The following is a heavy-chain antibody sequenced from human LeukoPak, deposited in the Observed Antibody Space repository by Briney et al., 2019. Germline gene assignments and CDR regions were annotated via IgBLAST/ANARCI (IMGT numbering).Heavy chain of an antibody. V-gene: IGHV3-21*01. J-gene: IGHJ3*02. CDR2: ISSSSSYI. Sequence: AGSLRLSWAPSGLTPSSYSTSWVRHAPEKGLEWVSSISSSSSYIYYADSVKGRFTISRDNAKNSPYRQIDSQRAEHTSVYYCTRDLLSSSDDAFDIWGQGTMVSVSS. CDR1: GLTPSSYS. CDR3: TRDLLSSSDDAFDI. D-gene: IGHD6-13*01.